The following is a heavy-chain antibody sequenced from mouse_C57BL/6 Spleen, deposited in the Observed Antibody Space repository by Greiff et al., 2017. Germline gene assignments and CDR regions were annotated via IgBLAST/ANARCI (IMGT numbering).Heavy chain of an antibody. CDR2: IYPGDGDT. CDR1: GYAFSSSW. D-gene: IGHD1-1*01. Sequence: QVQLKESGPELVKPGASVKISCKASGYAFSSSWMNWVKQRPGKGLEWIGRIYPGDGDTNYNGKFKGKATLTADKSSSPAYMQLSSLTSEYSAVYFCASLHYYGSSVFDYWGQGTTLTVSS. V-gene: IGHV1-82*01. CDR3: ASLHYYGSSVFDY. J-gene: IGHJ2*01.